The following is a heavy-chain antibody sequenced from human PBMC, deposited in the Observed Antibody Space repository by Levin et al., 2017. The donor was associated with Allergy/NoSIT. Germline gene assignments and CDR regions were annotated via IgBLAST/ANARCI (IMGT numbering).Heavy chain of an antibody. V-gene: IGHV3-21*06. D-gene: IGHD3-10*01. CDR2: ISTKSGYI. CDR3: AGDRVDYFGSGSYAYGMDV. CDR1: GITFNTYS. Sequence: GGSLRLSCAASGITFNTYSMTWVRQAPGKGLEWVSSISTKSGYIYYADSVKGRFTISRDDAKNSLYLQMNSLTAEDTAIYYCAGDRVDYFGSGSYAYGMDVWGQGTTVTVSS. J-gene: IGHJ6*02.